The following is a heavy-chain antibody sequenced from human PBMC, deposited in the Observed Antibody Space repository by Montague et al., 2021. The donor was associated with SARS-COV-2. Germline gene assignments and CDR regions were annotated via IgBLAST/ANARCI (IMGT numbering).Heavy chain of an antibody. CDR1: TDSFSGYY. CDR3: ARGADYDFWSGFLRYKWFGL. V-gene: IGHV4-34*01. CDR2: ITRSGST. J-gene: IGHJ5*02. D-gene: IGHD3-3*01. Sequence: SETLSLTCAVYTDSFSGYYWSWIRQSPGKGLEWIGEITRSGSTNHNPSLQSRVTISVDKSKKQFSLKLRSLTAADTAVYYCARGADYDFWSGFLRYKWFGLWGQGTPVIVST.